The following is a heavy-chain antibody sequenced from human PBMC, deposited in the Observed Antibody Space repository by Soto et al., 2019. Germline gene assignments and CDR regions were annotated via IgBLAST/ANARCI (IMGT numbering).Heavy chain of an antibody. CDR1: GGSIISYY. CDR3: ARGGSYYMGLASDY. V-gene: IGHV4-59*01. J-gene: IGHJ4*02. CDR2: IYYSGST. D-gene: IGHD1-26*01. Sequence: PSATLSLTCTVSGGSIISYYWSWIRQPPGKGLEWIGYIYYSGSTNYNPSLKSRVTISVDTSKNQFSLKLSSVTAADTAVYYCARGGSYYMGLASDYWGQGTLVTVSS.